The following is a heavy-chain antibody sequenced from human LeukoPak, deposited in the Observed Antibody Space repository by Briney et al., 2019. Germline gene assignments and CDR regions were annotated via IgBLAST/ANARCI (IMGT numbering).Heavy chain of an antibody. CDR1: GGSFSGYY. Sequence: SETLSLTCAVYGGSFSGYYWSWIRQPPGKGLEWIGVINHSGSTNYNPSLKSRVTISVDTSKNQFSLKLSSVTAADTAVYYCARAPSIKGIDYWGQGTLVTVSS. CDR3: ARAPSIKGIDY. D-gene: IGHD3-10*01. CDR2: INHSGST. V-gene: IGHV4-34*01. J-gene: IGHJ4*02.